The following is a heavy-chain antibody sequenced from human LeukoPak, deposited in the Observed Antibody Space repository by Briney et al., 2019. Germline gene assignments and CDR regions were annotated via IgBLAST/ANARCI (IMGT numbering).Heavy chain of an antibody. CDR1: GGAFSSYA. Sequence: ASVKVSCKVSGGAFSSYAISWVRQAAGQGLEWMGGINPIFVTAHYAQKFQGRVTITTDESTSTAYMELSSLRSEDTAVYYCARSEGVYYYMDVWGKGTTVTVSS. CDR3: ARSEGVYYYMDV. V-gene: IGHV1-69*05. CDR2: INPIFVTA. J-gene: IGHJ6*03.